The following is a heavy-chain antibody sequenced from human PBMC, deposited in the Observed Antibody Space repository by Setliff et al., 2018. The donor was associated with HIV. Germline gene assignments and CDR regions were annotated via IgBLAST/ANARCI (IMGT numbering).Heavy chain of an antibody. CDR3: ARHQGKYYDSSGYSGWFFDL. J-gene: IGHJ2*01. CDR1: GGSISSGSYY. Sequence: SETLSLTCTVSGGSISSGSYYWSWIRQPAGKGLEWIGYIYTNGSTNYNPSLKSRVTISVDTSKNQFSLKLSSVTAADTAVYYCARHQGKYYDSSGYSGWFFDLWGRGTLVTVSS. CDR2: IYTNGST. V-gene: IGHV4-61*09. D-gene: IGHD3-22*01.